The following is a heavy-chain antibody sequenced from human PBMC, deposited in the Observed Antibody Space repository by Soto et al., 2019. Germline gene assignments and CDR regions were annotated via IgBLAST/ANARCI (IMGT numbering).Heavy chain of an antibody. V-gene: IGHV1-46*01. CDR2: INPNGGRT. J-gene: IGHJ5*02. Sequence: ASAKLPCKALRETFTCYYLDLVRQAPSHGLERMGKINPNGGRTRFAKTFKGRNTMTRDTSTRTVYMELRSLRSEDTAIYYCARSSAGAVGIIIEGSNWLAPWGQG. D-gene: IGHD1-26*01. CDR1: RETFTCYY. CDR3: ARSSAGAVGIIIEGSNWLAP.